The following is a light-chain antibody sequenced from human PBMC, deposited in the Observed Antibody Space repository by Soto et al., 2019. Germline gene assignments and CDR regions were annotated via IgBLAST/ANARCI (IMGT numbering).Light chain of an antibody. CDR3: QQANSFPTT. J-gene: IGKJ1*01. V-gene: IGKV1-12*01. Sequence: DIQMTQSPSSVSASVGDRVTITCRASQSISGWLAWYQQKPGKAPKLLIYAASNLQSGVPLRFSGSGSGTDFTLTISSLQPEDFATYYCQQANSFPTTFGQGTKVEIK. CDR1: QSISGW. CDR2: AAS.